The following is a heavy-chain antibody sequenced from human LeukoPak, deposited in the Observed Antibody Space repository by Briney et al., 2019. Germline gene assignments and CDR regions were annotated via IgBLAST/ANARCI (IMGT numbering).Heavy chain of an antibody. CDR1: GFTFSAYA. CDR3: ARVRYDSGWYDY. V-gene: IGHV3-48*04. D-gene: IGHD6-19*01. J-gene: IGHJ4*02. CDR2: ITTGGSST. Sequence: PGGSLKLSCAASGFTFSAYAMAWVRQAPGKGLECVSHITTGGSSTLHADSVKGRFTISRDNAKNSLYLQMNSLRGEDTAVYYCARVRYDSGWYDYWGQGTLVTVSS.